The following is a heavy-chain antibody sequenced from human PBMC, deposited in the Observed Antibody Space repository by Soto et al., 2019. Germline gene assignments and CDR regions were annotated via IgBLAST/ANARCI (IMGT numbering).Heavy chain of an antibody. CDR2: MQPSSGRT. CDR3: ARGYNSGLSIHPYYFDL. Sequence: ASVKVSCKASGYSFTGLYINWVRQTTGQGLEWMGWMQPSSGRTCYAQKFQGRVTMTRDNSISTAYLQWSSLKASDAAIYYCARGYNSGLSIHPYYFDLWGQGTLVTVSS. D-gene: IGHD6-19*01. CDR1: GYSFTGLY. J-gene: IGHJ4*02. V-gene: IGHV1-8*01.